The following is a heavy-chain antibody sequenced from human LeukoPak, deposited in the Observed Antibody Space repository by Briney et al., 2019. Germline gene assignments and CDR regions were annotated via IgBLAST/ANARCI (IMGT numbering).Heavy chain of an antibody. CDR1: GFTFSSYS. J-gene: IGHJ4*02. CDR2: ISSSSSYI. V-gene: IGHV3-21*01. Sequence: GGSLRPSCAASGFTFSSYSMNWVRQAPGKGLEWVSSISSSSSYIYYADSVKGRFTISRDNAKNSLYLQMNSLRAEDTAVYYCAREDGYKSEGFDYWGQGTLVTVSS. D-gene: IGHD5-24*01. CDR3: AREDGYKSEGFDY.